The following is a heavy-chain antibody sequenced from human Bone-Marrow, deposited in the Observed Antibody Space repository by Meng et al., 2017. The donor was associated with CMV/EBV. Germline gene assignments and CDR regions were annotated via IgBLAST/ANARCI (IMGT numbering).Heavy chain of an antibody. Sequence: SETLSLTCTVSRGSINNTNYYWGWIRQPPGKGLEWIGSVYYSGNTFYNPSLKSRVTISKDTSKNQFSLKLSSVTAADTAVYYCARDCAPRLCYYGMDVWGQGTTVTVSS. CDR1: RGSINNTNYY. CDR2: VYYSGNT. D-gene: IGHD2-2*01. J-gene: IGHJ6*02. CDR3: ARDCAPRLCYYGMDV. V-gene: IGHV4-39*07.